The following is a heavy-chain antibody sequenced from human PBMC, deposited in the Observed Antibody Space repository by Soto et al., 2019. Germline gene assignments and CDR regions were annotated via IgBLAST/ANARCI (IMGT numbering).Heavy chain of an antibody. CDR1: GYTFPRYY. V-gene: IGHV1-2*02. CDR3: ASMGPYLDY. CDR2: INPNSGGT. J-gene: IGHJ4*02. Sequence: SVKVACKASGYTFPRYYMHWVRQAPGQGLEWMGWINPNSGGTNYAQKFQGRVTMTRDTSISTAYMELSRLRSEDTAVYYCASMGPYLDYWGQGTLVTVSS.